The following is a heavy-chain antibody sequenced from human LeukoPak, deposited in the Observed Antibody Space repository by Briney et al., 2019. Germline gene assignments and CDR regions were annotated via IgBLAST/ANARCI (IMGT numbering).Heavy chain of an antibody. CDR1: GFTFSSYW. V-gene: IGHV3-7*01. J-gene: IGHJ6*02. D-gene: IGHD6-6*01. Sequence: GGSLRLSCAASGFTFSSYWMSWVRQAPGKGLEWVANIKQDGSEKYYVDSVKGRFTISRDNAKNSLCLQMNSLRAEDTAVYYCARAFSSNFHYGMDVWGQGTTVTVSS. CDR2: IKQDGSEK. CDR3: ARAFSSNFHYGMDV.